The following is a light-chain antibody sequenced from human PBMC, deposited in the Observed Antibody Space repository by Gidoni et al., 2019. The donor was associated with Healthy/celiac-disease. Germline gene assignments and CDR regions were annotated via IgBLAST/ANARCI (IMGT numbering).Light chain of an antibody. Sequence: IQMTQSPSTLSASVGDRVTITCRASQSISSWLAWYQQKPGKAHKLLIYDASSLESGVPSRFSGSGFGTEFTRTISSLQPDDFATYYCQQYNSYPLTFGGGTKVEIK. J-gene: IGKJ4*01. CDR1: QSISSW. CDR3: QQYNSYPLT. CDR2: DAS. V-gene: IGKV1-5*01.